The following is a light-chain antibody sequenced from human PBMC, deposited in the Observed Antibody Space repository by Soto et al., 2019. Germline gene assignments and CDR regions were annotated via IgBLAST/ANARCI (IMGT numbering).Light chain of an antibody. CDR2: EVS. J-gene: IGLJ3*02. V-gene: IGLV2-8*01. Sequence: QAALTHPPSASWSPGQSVTISCTGTSSDVGGHNYVSWYQHHPGKAPKLIIYEVSKRPPGVPDRFSGSKSGNTASLTVSGLQAEDEAVYYCSSTAGNNNLVFGGGTKVTXL. CDR3: SSTAGNNNLV. CDR1: SSDVGGHNY.